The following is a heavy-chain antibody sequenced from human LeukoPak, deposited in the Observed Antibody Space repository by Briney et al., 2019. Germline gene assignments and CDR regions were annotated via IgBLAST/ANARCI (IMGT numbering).Heavy chain of an antibody. CDR3: ARGRDDYNFAY. J-gene: IGHJ4*02. Sequence: SETLSLTCAVYGGSFSAYFWSWIRQPPGKGPEWIGEINHSGSTNYNPSPRSRVTISVDTSKNQFSLKLFSVTAADTAVYYCARGRDDYNFAYWGQGTLVTVSS. D-gene: IGHD5-24*01. CDR1: GGSFSAYF. V-gene: IGHV4-34*01. CDR2: INHSGST.